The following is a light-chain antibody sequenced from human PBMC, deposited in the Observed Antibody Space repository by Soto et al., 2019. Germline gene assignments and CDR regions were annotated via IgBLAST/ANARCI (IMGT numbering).Light chain of an antibody. CDR3: QQYNNWPLG. Sequence: EIVMTQSPATLSVSPGERATLSCRASQSVSSNLAWYQQKPGQAPRLLIYDASTRATGIPARFSGSGSGTEFTLTISSLQSEDFAVYYCQQYNNWPLGFGGGTKVEIK. CDR1: QSVSSN. J-gene: IGKJ4*01. V-gene: IGKV3-15*01. CDR2: DAS.